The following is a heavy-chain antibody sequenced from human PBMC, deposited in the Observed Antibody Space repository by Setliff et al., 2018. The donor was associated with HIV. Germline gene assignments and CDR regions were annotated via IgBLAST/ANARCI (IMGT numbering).Heavy chain of an antibody. CDR2: ISGSGGST. CDR3: AKMGRAIAVAGTVDY. Sequence: GESLTISCAASGFIFSSYAMSWVRQAPGKGLEWVSGISGSGGSTYYADSVKGRFTISRDNSKNTLYLQMNSLRAEDTAVYYCAKMGRAIAVAGTVDYWGQGTLVTVSS. CDR1: GFIFSSYA. D-gene: IGHD6-19*01. V-gene: IGHV3-23*01. J-gene: IGHJ4*02.